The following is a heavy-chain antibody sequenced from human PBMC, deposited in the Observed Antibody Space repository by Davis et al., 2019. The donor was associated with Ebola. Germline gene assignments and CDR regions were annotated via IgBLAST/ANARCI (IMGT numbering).Heavy chain of an antibody. J-gene: IGHJ6*02. D-gene: IGHD3-22*01. CDR2: ISSSSSYT. V-gene: IGHV3-11*06. Sequence: PGGSLRLSCAASGFTFSDYYMSWIRQAPGKGLEWVSYISSSSSYTNYADSVKGRFTISRDNAKNSLYLQMNSLRAEDTAVYYCARENDPDSSGYAPMDVWGQGTTVTVSS. CDR3: ARENDPDSSGYAPMDV. CDR1: GFTFSDYY.